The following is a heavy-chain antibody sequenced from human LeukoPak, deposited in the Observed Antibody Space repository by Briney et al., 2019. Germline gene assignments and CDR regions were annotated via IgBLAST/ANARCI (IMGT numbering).Heavy chain of an antibody. D-gene: IGHD3-3*01. CDR2: ISAYNGNT. CDR1: GYTFTSYG. CDR3: ARGITIFGVVKDAFDI. J-gene: IGHJ3*02. V-gene: IGHV1-18*01. Sequence: GASVKVSCKASGYTFTSYGISWVRQAPGQGFEWMGWISAYNGNTNYAQKLQGRVTMTTDTSTSTAYMELRSLRSDDTAVYYCARGITIFGVVKDAFDIWGQGTMVTVSS.